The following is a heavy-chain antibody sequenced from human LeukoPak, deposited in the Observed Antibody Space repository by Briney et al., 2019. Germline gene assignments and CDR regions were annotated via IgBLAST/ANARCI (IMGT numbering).Heavy chain of an antibody. J-gene: IGHJ6*02. D-gene: IGHD3-3*01. CDR2: ISYDGSNK. CDR1: GFTFSSYW. V-gene: IGHV3-30*03. CDR3: ARALDTYYDFWSGHYSDYYYYGMDV. Sequence: PGGSLRLSCAASGFTFSSYWMSWVRQAPGKGLEWVAVISYDGSNKYYADSVKGRFTISRDNSKNTLYLQMNSLRAEDTAVYYCARALDTYYDFWSGHYSDYYYYGMDVWGQGTTVTVSS.